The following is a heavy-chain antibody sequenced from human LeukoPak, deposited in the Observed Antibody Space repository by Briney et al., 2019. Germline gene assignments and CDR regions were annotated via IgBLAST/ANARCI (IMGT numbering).Heavy chain of an antibody. J-gene: IGHJ4*02. CDR3: TRESGTFSPFGF. V-gene: IGHV4-4*02. D-gene: IGHD1-26*01. CDR2: VHLSGAT. CDR1: GGSIMTTNW. Sequence: SEALSLTCTVSGGSIMTTNWWSWVRQPPGKGLEWIGEVHLSGATNYNPSLESRVSMSIDTSKNQMSLKLTSVTAADTAIYFCTRESGTFSPFGFWGQGTLVTVSS.